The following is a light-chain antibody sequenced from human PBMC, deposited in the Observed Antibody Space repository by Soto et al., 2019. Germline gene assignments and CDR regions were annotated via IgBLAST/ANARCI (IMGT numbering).Light chain of an antibody. J-gene: IGLJ2*01. CDR3: SSYTRNSTLV. V-gene: IGLV2-14*01. CDR1: SSDVGGYNY. Sequence: QAVVTQPASVSGSPGQSITISCTGTSSDVGGYNYVSWYQQHPGKAPKFMIYEVSNRPSGVSNRFSGSKSGNTASLTISGLQAEDEADYYCSSYTRNSTLVFGGGTKVTVL. CDR2: EVS.